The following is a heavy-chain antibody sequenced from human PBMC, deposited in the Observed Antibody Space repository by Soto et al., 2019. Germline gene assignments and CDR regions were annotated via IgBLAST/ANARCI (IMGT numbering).Heavy chain of an antibody. J-gene: IGHJ4*02. V-gene: IGHV3-15*07. Sequence: EVQLVESGGGLEKPGGSLRLSCEGSGFSLSGAWMNWVRQAPGKGLEWVGRIKSKTDGGTIDYAAPVKGRFTISRDESENTLYLQMNSLKTEDTAVYYCTTSGGSTWPPYWGQGTLVTVSS. CDR3: TTSGGSTWPPY. CDR1: GFSLSGAW. CDR2: IKSKTDGGTI. D-gene: IGHD2-15*01.